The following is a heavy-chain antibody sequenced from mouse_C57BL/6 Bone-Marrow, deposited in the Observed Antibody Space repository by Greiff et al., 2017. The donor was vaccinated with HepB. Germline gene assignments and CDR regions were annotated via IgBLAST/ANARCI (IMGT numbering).Heavy chain of an antibody. CDR1: GFTFSSYA. D-gene: IGHD1-1*01. CDR2: ISDGGSYT. Sequence: EVQLVESGGGLVKPGGSLKLSCAASGFTFSSYAMSWVRQTPEKRLEWVATISDGGSYTYYPDNVKGRFTISRDNAKNNLYLQMGHLTSEDTAMYYCARDRDTTVVATYWYFDGWGTGTTVTVAS. V-gene: IGHV5-4*01. J-gene: IGHJ1*03. CDR3: ARDRDTTVVATYWYFDG.